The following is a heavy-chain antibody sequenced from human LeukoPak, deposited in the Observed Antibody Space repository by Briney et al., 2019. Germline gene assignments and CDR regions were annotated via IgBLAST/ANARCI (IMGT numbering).Heavy chain of an antibody. D-gene: IGHD5-24*01. V-gene: IGHV3-7*01. CDR2: IKQDGSEK. CDR1: GFTFSSYW. J-gene: IGHJ4*02. CDR3: ARPRWLHADYFDY. Sequence: GGSLRLSCAASGFTFSSYWMSWVRQAPGKGLEWVANIKQDGSEKYYVDSVKGRFTISGDNAKNSLYLQMNSLRAEDTAVYYCARPRWLHADYFDYWGQGTLVTVSS.